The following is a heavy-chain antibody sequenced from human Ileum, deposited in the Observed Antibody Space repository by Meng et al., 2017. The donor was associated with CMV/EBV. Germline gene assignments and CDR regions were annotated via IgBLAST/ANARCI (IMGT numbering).Heavy chain of an antibody. D-gene: IGHD2-2*01. Sequence: GGSLRLSCAASGFTFSDHYMDWVRQAPGKGLEWVARIKNELNTYTTQYAASVQGRFTISRDTSNNTLYLQMNSLRAEDTAVYFCATGGKYCSGTSCYDYWGQGTLVTVSS. CDR3: ATGGKYCSGTSCYDY. CDR1: GFTFSDHY. V-gene: IGHV3-72*01. J-gene: IGHJ4*02. CDR2: IKNELNTYTT.